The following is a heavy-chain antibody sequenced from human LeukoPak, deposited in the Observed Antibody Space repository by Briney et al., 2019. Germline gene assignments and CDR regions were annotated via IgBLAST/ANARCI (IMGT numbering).Heavy chain of an antibody. CDR3: AKVGYDYVWGSYRYTSHYFDY. V-gene: IGHV3-23*01. J-gene: IGHJ4*02. D-gene: IGHD3-16*02. CDR1: GFTFSNAW. CDR2: ISGSGGST. Sequence: GGSLRLSCAASGFTFSNAWMSWVRQAPGKGLEWVSAISGSGGSTYYADSVKGRFTISRDNSKNTLYLQMNSLRAEDTAVYYCAKVGYDYVWGSYRYTSHYFDYWGQGTLVTVSS.